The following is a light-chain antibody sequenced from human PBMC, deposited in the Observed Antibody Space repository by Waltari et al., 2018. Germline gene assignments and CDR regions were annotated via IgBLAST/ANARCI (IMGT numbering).Light chain of an antibody. CDR1: SLRTSY. Sequence: SSELTQDPAVSVALGQTVRIQCQGDSLRTSYAGWYQLKPGQAPVLVMFGKDKRPPGIPDRFSGYSSGTTSSLTITGAQAEDEADYYCSSRNGRANEVVFAGGTKVTVL. CDR3: SSRNGRANEVV. V-gene: IGLV3-19*01. CDR2: GKD. J-gene: IGLJ3*02.